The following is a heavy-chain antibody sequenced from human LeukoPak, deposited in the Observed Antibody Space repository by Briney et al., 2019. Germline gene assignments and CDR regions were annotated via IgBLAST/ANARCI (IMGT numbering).Heavy chain of an antibody. J-gene: IGHJ4*02. CDR3: ARAAIVVGHYFDY. CDR1: GFSFSDYE. CDR2: ISSSSSYI. Sequence: RAGGSLRLSCAASGFSFSDYEMNWVRQAPGKGLEWVSSISSSSSYISYADSVKGRFTISRDNAKNSLYLQMNSLRAEDTAVYYCARAAIVVGHYFDYWGQGTLVTVSS. V-gene: IGHV3-21*01. D-gene: IGHD3-22*01.